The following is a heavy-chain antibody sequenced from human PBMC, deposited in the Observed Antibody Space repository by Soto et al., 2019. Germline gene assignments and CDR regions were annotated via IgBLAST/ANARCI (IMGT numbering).Heavy chain of an antibody. CDR2: INPYSGGA. Sequence: ASVKVSCKASGYTFTGYFMHWVRQAPGQGLEWMGWINPYSGGADYAQSFQGRVTMTRDTSISTVYMELSRLRFDDTAVYYCARVIGGGYYNAPLDTWCRRTVVTVSS. V-gene: IGHV1-2*02. J-gene: IGHJ4*02. CDR3: ARVIGGGYYNAPLDT. D-gene: IGHD3-3*01. CDR1: GYTFTGYF.